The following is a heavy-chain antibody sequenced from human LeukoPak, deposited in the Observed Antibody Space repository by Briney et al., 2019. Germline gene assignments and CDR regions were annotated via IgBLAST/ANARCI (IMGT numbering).Heavy chain of an antibody. D-gene: IGHD3-10*01. Sequence: PGGSPRLSCAASGFTFSSYAMHWVRQAPGKGLEWLAVVSVHGLDKFYASSVRGRFTISKDTSKNTLSLQMNSLRSDDSGVYYCARAFTPGIRKALWIGDSLWDQGTLVTVSS. CDR3: ARAFTPGIRKALWIGDSL. CDR1: GFTFSSYA. J-gene: IGHJ4*02. V-gene: IGHV3-30*04. CDR2: VSVHGLDK.